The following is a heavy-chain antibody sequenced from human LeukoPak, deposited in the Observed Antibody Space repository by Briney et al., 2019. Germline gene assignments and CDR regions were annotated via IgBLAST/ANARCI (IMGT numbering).Heavy chain of an antibody. CDR2: ISWNSGSI. CDR3: AKAKGSGSYYNQFDY. CDR1: GFTFDDYA. Sequence: PGGSLRLSCAASGFTFDDYAMHWVRQAPGKGLEWVSGISWNSGSIGYADSVKGRFTISRDNAKNSLYLQMNSLRAEDTALYYCAKAKGSGSYYNQFDYWGQGTLVTVSS. J-gene: IGHJ4*02. D-gene: IGHD3-10*01. V-gene: IGHV3-9*01.